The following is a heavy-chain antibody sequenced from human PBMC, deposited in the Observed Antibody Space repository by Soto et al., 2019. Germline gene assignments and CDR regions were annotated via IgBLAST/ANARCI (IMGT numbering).Heavy chain of an antibody. J-gene: IGHJ5*02. D-gene: IGHD2-15*01. CDR3: ARDLDGLSVAAPQDP. V-gene: IGHV1-18*01. CDR2: ISAYNGNT. CDR1: GYTFTSYG. Sequence: ASVKVSCKASGYTFTSYGISWVRQAPGQGLEWMGWISAYNGNTNYAQKFQGKVTMTTDTSTSTAYMELRSLRSDDTAVYYCARDLDGLSVAAPQDPWGQGTLVTVS.